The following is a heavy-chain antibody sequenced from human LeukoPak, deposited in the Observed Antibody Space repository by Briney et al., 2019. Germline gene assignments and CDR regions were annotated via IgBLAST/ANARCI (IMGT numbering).Heavy chain of an antibody. V-gene: IGHV4-39*01. J-gene: IGHJ4*02. D-gene: IGHD1-26*01. CDR1: GGSISSSSYY. CDR3: ASHGPDSGSHFFDY. CDR2: IYLSRST. Sequence: SETLSLTCTVSGGSISSSSYYWGWIRQPPGKGLEWIGSIYLSRSTYSNPSLKSRVTISVDTSKNQFSLKLSSVTAADTAVYYCASHGPDSGSHFFDYWGQGTLVTVSS.